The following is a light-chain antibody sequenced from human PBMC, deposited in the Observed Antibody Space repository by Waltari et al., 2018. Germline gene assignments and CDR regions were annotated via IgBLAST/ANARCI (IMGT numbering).Light chain of an antibody. CDR2: DAS. CDR1: QSVSSY. CDR3: QQRSNWRFT. J-gene: IGKJ3*01. Sequence: EIVLTQSPATLSLSPGERATLSCRASQSVSSYLAWYQQKPGQAPRLLIYDASNRATGIPARFSGNGSGTDFTLTISSLEPEDFAVYYCQQRSNWRFTFGPGTKVEIK. V-gene: IGKV3-11*01.